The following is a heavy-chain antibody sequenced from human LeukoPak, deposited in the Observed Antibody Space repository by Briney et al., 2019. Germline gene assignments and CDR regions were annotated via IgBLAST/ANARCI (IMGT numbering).Heavy chain of an antibody. CDR1: GGSISSFY. J-gene: IGHJ6*02. CDR3: ARVYGSGSTLDYYYGMDV. V-gene: IGHV4-59*01. Sequence: SETLSLTCTVSGGSISSFYWSWIRQPPGKGLEWIGYIYYSGFTKYNPSLKSRVTISVDTSKNQFSLKLSSVTAADTAVYYCARVYGSGSTLDYYYGMDVWGQGTTVTVSS. D-gene: IGHD3-10*01. CDR2: IYYSGFT.